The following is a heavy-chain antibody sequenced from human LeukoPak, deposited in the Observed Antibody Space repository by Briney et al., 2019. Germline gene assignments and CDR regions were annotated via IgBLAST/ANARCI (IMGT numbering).Heavy chain of an antibody. CDR3: ARGGSGYYLHKTFDY. Sequence: SETLSLTCTVSGCSISSYYWSWIRQPPGKGLEWIGRIYTSGSTNYNPSLKSRVTMSVDTSKNQFYLKLSTVTAVDTAVYYCARGGSGYYLHKTFDYWGQGTLVTVSS. J-gene: IGHJ4*02. CDR2: IYTSGST. CDR1: GCSISSYY. D-gene: IGHD3-22*01. V-gene: IGHV4-4*07.